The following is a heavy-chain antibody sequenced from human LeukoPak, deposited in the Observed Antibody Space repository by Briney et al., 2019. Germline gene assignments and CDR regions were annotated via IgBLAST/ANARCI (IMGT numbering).Heavy chain of an antibody. CDR3: ARGNHYYDSSGYYYYYGMDV. D-gene: IGHD3-22*01. CDR1: GYTLTELS. Sequence: GASVKVSCKVSGYTLTELSMHWVRQAPGKGLEWMGGFDPEDGETIYAQKFQGRVTMTEDTSTDTAYMELSSLRSEDTAVYYCARGNHYYDSSGYYYYYGMDVWGQGTTVTVSS. CDR2: FDPEDGET. V-gene: IGHV1-24*01. J-gene: IGHJ6*02.